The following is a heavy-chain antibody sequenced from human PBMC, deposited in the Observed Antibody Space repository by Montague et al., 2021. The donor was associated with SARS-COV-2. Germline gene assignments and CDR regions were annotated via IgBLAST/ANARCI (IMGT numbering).Heavy chain of an antibody. CDR2: IQRGDT. J-gene: IGHJ6*02. V-gene: IGHV4-34*12. CDR1: GESYSPYHGSFSSYH. CDR3: ASQPAPLLHLDWSQSYYDYDGLDV. Sequence: SETLSLTCAVYGESYSPYHGSFSSYHWSWIRQSQGKGLEWIGDIQRGDTKYNPPLKSPVTISVDTAQKQFSLALTSVTAADTSVYYCASQPAPLLHLDWSQSYYDYDGLDVWGQGTTVVVS. D-gene: IGHD3/OR15-3a*01.